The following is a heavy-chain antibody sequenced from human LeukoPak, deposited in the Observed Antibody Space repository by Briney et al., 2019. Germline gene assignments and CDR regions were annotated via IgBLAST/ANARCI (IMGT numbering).Heavy chain of an antibody. J-gene: IGHJ4*02. CDR1: GGSFSSSSYY. CDR2: ISYSGST. CDR3: ARDSVGFDY. V-gene: IGHV4-39*07. Sequence: SETLSLTCSVSGGSFSSSSYYWGWIRQPPGKGLEWIGSISYSGSTFYNPSLKSRVTISVDTSKNQFSLKLSSVTAADTAVYYCARDSVGFDYWGQETLVTVSS.